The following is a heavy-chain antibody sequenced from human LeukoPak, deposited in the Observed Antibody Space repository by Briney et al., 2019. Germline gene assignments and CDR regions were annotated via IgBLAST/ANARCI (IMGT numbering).Heavy chain of an antibody. CDR2: ISGSGGST. CDR3: AKGYGWETVWSQFDY. J-gene: IGHJ4*02. D-gene: IGHD1-26*01. V-gene: IGHV3-23*01. CDR1: GFTFSSQA. Sequence: GGTLRLSCAASGFTFSSQAMSWVRQAPGKGLKWVSTISGSGGSTYYADSVKGRFTISRDNSKNTLYLQMNSLRAEDTAVYYCAKGYGWETVWSQFDYWGQGILVTVSS.